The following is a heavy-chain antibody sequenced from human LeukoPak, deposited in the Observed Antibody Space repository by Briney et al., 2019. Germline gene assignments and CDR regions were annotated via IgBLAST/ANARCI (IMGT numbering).Heavy chain of an antibody. D-gene: IGHD3-22*01. Sequence: SQTLSLTRTVSGGSIGSGNYYWSWIRQHPGQGLEWIGYIYHSGSAYYNPPLKSRLTMSVDPSKNHFSLKLSSVTAADTAVYYCARVVPSYYDGSGYYFDYWGQGARVTVSS. CDR3: ARVVPSYYDGSGYYFDY. V-gene: IGHV4-31*03. CDR1: GGSIGSGNYY. CDR2: IYHSGSA. J-gene: IGHJ4*02.